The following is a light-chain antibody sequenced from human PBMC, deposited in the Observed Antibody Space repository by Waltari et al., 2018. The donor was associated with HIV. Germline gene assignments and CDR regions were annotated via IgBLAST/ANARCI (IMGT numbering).Light chain of an antibody. CDR2: ATT. CDR3: QSYDSSLSGYV. J-gene: IGLJ1*01. Sequence: QSVLPQPPSVSGAPGQRFTIPCTGSNSNIGPVFHVPWYQQLPGTAPKLLIYATTNRPSGVPDRFSGSKSGTSASLAITGLQAEDEADCYCQSYDSSLSGYVFATGTRVTVL. CDR1: NSNIGPVFH. V-gene: IGLV1-40*01.